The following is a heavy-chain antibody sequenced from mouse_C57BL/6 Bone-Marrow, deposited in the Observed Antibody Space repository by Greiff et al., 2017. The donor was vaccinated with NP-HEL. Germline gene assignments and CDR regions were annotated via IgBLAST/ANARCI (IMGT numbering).Heavy chain of an antibody. Sequence: QVQLQQSGAELVRPGASVKLSCKASGYTFTSYGMRWVKQRTGQGLEWIGEIYPRSGNTYYNEKFKGKATLTADKSSSTAYMELRSLTSEDAAVYFCARLRRYAWFAYWGQGTSVTVSA. CDR2: IYPRSGNT. V-gene: IGHV1-81*01. CDR3: ARLRRYAWFAY. D-gene: IGHD2-12*01. CDR1: GYTFTSYG. J-gene: IGHJ3*01.